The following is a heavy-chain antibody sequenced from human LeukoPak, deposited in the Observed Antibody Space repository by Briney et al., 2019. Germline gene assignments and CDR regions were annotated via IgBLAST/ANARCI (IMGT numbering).Heavy chain of an antibody. Sequence: PGGSLRLSCAASGFTVSSNYMSWVRQAPGKGLVWVSVIYSGGSTYYADSVKGRFTISRDNSKNTLYLQMNSLRAEDTAVYYCATTDIVATMGFYYYYGMDVWGQGTTVTVSS. V-gene: IGHV3-53*01. CDR2: IYSGGST. CDR1: GFTVSSNY. J-gene: IGHJ6*02. D-gene: IGHD5-12*01. CDR3: ATTDIVATMGFYYYYGMDV.